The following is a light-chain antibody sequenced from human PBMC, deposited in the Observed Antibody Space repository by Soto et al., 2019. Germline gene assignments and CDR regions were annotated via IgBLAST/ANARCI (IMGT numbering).Light chain of an antibody. CDR1: QDIRID. V-gene: IGKV1-6*01. J-gene: IGKJ1*01. CDR3: LQNYNYPWT. Sequence: AIQMTQFPSSLSASVRDRVTVTCRASQDIRIDLGWYQQKPGKAPKLLIYAASSLQSGVPSRFSGSGSGTQFTLTISSQQPEDVATYYCLQNYNYPWTFGQGTKVEIK. CDR2: AAS.